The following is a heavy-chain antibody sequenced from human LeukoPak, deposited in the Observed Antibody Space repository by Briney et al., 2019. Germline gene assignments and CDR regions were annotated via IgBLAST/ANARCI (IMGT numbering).Heavy chain of an antibody. CDR2: ISGSGGST. Sequence: PGGSLRLSCAASGFTFSSYAMSWVRQAPGKGLEWVSAISGSGGSTYYADSVKGRFTISRDNSRNTLDLQMNSLRAEDTAIYYCARDISGSYTVDYWGQGVLVTVSS. D-gene: IGHD1-26*01. CDR1: GFTFSSYA. V-gene: IGHV3-23*01. CDR3: ARDISGSYTVDY. J-gene: IGHJ4*02.